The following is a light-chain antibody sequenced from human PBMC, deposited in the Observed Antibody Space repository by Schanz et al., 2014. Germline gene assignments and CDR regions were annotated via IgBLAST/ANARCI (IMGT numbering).Light chain of an antibody. Sequence: IVMTQSPLSLPVTPGEPASISCRSSQSLLHSRGYNCLDWYLQKPGQSPQLLIYFGSNRASGVPDRFSGSGSGTDFTLKISRVEAEDVGVYYCMQPLETPPITFGQGTRLEIK. V-gene: IGKV2-28*01. CDR3: MQPLETPPIT. CDR2: FGS. CDR1: QSLLHSRGYNC. J-gene: IGKJ5*01.